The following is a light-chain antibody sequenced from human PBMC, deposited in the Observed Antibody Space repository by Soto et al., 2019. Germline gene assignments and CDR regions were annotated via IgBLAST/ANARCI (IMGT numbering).Light chain of an antibody. Sequence: EIVLTQSPGTLSLSQGERATLSCRASQSVSSCYLTWYQQKPGQAPRLLIYGASSRATGIPDRFSGSGSGTDFTLTISRLEPEDFAVYYCQQYGSSHTFGQGTKLEIK. CDR1: QSVSSCY. V-gene: IGKV3-20*01. J-gene: IGKJ2*01. CDR2: GAS. CDR3: QQYGSSHT.